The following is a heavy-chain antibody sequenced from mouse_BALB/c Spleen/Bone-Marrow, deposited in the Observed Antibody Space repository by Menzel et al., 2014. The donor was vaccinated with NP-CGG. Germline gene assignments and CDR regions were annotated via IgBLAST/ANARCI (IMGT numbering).Heavy chain of an antibody. V-gene: IGHV1S56*01. CDR2: IYPGNVNT. Sequence: VQLQQSGPELVKPGASVRISCKASGYTFTSYYIHRVKRRPGQGLEWIGWIYPGNVNTKYNEKFKGKATLTADKSSSTAYMKLRSLTAEDSAVYFCARNDYDYFAYWGQGTPLTVSS. CDR1: GYTFTSYY. J-gene: IGHJ2*01. CDR3: ARNDYDYFAY. D-gene: IGHD2-4*01.